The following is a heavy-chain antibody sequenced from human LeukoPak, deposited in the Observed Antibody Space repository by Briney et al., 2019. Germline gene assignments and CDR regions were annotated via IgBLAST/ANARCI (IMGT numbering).Heavy chain of an antibody. V-gene: IGHV3-30*18. CDR3: AKDRGYSGYDIQTLGL. Sequence: GRSLRLSCAASGFTFSTYGMHWVRQAPGKGLEWVAVLSYDGSNKYSADSVKGRFTISRDNSKNTLYLQMNSLRAEDTAVYYCAKDRGYSGYDIQTLGLWGQGTLVTVSS. J-gene: IGHJ4*02. CDR2: LSYDGSNK. D-gene: IGHD5-12*01. CDR1: GFTFSTYG.